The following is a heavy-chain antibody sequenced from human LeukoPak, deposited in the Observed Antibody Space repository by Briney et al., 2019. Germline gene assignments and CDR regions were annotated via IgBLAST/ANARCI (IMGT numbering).Heavy chain of an antibody. D-gene: IGHD1-14*01. CDR1: AYTFTSYY. CDR3: AREPPDNYWFDP. Sequence: ASVKVSCKASAYTFTSYYIHWVRQAPGQGLECLGIIRPRGGSTDYAQKFQGRVTMTRDTSTSTVYMELSSLRSEDTAVYFCAREPPDNYWFDPWGQGTLVTVSS. J-gene: IGHJ5*02. V-gene: IGHV1-46*01. CDR2: IRPRGGST.